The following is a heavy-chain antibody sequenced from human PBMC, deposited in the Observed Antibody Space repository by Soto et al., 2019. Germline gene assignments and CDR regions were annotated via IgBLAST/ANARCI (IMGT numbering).Heavy chain of an antibody. CDR1: GFIFSDYS. CDR3: ARDSSGRQYYGMDV. D-gene: IGHD3-22*01. V-gene: IGHV3-48*02. CDR2: ITTTSSTM. Sequence: LRLSCTPSGFIFSDYSRNWVRQAPGKGLEWISYITTTSSTMYYADSVKGRFTISRDNAKNSLYLQMNSLRDEDTAVYYCARDSSGRQYYGMDVWGQGTTVTV. J-gene: IGHJ6*02.